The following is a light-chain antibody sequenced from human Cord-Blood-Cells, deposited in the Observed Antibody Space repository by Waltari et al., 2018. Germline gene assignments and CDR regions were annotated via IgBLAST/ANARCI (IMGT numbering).Light chain of an antibody. Sequence: QSALTQPASVSASPGHAIPLSCTGTSSDGLCYTSVSWYQQHPGKAPKLIIYDVSNRPSGVSNRFSDSKSGNTASLTISGLQAEDEADYYCSSYTSSSTVVFGGGTKLTVL. J-gene: IGLJ2*01. V-gene: IGLV2-14*01. CDR2: DVS. CDR3: SSYTSSSTVV. CDR1: SSDGLCYTS.